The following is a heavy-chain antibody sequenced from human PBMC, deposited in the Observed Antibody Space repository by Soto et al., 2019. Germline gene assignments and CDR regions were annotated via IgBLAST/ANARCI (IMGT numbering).Heavy chain of an antibody. CDR3: ASPGYSSGWFRATYYYNGLDV. CDR2: INAGNGNT. Sequence: GASVKVSCKASGYTFTSYAMHWVRQAPGQRLEWMGWINAGNGNTKYSQKFQGRVTITRDTSASTAYMELSSLRSEDTAVYYCASPGYSSGWFRATYYYNGLDVWGQGTTVTVYS. J-gene: IGHJ6*02. D-gene: IGHD6-19*01. V-gene: IGHV1-3*01. CDR1: GYTFTSYA.